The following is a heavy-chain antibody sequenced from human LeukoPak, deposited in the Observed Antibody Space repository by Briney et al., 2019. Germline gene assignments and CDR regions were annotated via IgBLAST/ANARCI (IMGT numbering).Heavy chain of an antibody. CDR2: INPSGGST. CDR3: AKIDPYSGTYGWFDP. V-gene: IGHV1-46*01. Sequence: ASVKVSCKASGYTFTSYYMHWVRQAPGQGLEWMGIINPSGGSTSYAQKFQGRVTMTRDTSTSTVYMELSSLRSEDTAVYYCAKIDPYSGTYGWFDPWGQGTLVTVSS. D-gene: IGHD1-26*01. J-gene: IGHJ5*02. CDR1: GYTFTSYY.